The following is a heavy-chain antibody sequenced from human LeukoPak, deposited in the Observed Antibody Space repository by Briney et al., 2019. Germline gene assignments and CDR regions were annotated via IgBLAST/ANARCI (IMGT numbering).Heavy chain of an antibody. V-gene: IGHV3-9*01. Sequence: PGGSLRLSCAASGFTFDDYAMHWVRQAPGKGLEWVSGISWNSGSIGYADSVKGRFTISRDNAKNSLYLQMNSLRAEDTAVYYCARDAAPLTGHANPLDVWGQGTTVTVSS. CDR3: ARDAAPLTGHANPLDV. CDR1: GFTFDDYA. D-gene: IGHD3-9*01. CDR2: ISWNSGSI. J-gene: IGHJ6*02.